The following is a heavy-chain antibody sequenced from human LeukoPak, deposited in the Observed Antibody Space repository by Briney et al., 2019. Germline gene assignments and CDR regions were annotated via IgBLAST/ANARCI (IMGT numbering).Heavy chain of an antibody. CDR3: ARTIAVAGALGSNY. J-gene: IGHJ4*02. CDR2: MNTNSGNT. D-gene: IGHD6-19*01. V-gene: IGHV1-8*01. Sequence: GASVKVSCKASGYIFNSYDNHWVRQPTGQGLEWMGWMNTNSGNTGYAQKFQGRVTMTRNTSISTAYMELSSMRSEDTAVYYCARTIAVAGALGSNYWGQGTLVTVSS. CDR1: GYIFNSYD.